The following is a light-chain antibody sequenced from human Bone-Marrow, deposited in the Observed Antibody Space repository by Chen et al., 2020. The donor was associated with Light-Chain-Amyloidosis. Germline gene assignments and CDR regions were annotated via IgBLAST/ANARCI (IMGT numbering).Light chain of an antibody. CDR2: KAS. CDR1: QSISSW. J-gene: IGKJ2*01. CDR3: QQYNSYPYA. Sequence: DIQMTQSPSTLSAPVGDRVTITCRASQSISSWLAWYQQKPGKAPKLLIYKASSLESGVPSRFSGSESGTEFTLTISSLQPDDFATYYCQQYNSYPYAFGQGTKLEIK. V-gene: IGKV1-5*03.